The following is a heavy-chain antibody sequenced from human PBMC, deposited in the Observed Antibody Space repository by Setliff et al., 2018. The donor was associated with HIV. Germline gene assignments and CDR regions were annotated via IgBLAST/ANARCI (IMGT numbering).Heavy chain of an antibody. D-gene: IGHD3-22*01. CDR2: VSSSSSYI. J-gene: IGHJ3*02. Sequence: GSLRLSCAASGFTFSSYSMNWVRQVPGKGLEWVSSVSSSSSYIYYADSVKGRFTISRDNAKNSLYLQMNSLRAEDTAVYYCARTYYYDASGYYRPFDIWGQGTMVTVSS. V-gene: IGHV3-21*06. CDR3: ARTYYYDASGYYRPFDI. CDR1: GFTFSSYS.